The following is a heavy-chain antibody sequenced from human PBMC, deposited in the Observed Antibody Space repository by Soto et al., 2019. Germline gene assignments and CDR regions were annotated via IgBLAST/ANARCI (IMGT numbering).Heavy chain of an antibody. CDR1: GGSFSGYY. V-gene: IGHV4-34*01. CDR3: AGDCSGGSCHAT. D-gene: IGHD2-15*01. J-gene: IGHJ5*02. CDR2: INHSGST. Sequence: QVQLQQWGAGLLKPSETLSLTCAVSGGSFSGYYWSWIRQPPGKGLEWIGEINHSGSTNYNPSLKRRVTISVDTSKSQFSLKLSSVTAADTAVYYCAGDCSGGSCHATWGQGTLVTVSS.